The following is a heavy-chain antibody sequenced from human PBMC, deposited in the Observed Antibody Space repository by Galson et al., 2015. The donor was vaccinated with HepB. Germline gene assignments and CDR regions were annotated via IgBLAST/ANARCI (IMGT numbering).Heavy chain of an antibody. CDR1: GGTFSSYA. Sequence: SVKVSCKASGGTFSSYAISWVRQAPGQGLEWMGGIIPIFGTANYAQKFQGRVTITADESTSTAYMELSSLRSEDTAVYYCARGRENSYYFDYWGQGTLVTVSS. V-gene: IGHV1-69*13. CDR3: ARGRENSYYFDY. D-gene: IGHD5-18*01. J-gene: IGHJ4*02. CDR2: IIPIFGTA.